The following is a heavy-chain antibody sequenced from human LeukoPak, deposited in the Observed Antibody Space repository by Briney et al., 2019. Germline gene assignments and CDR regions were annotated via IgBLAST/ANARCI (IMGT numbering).Heavy chain of an antibody. Sequence: GASVKVSCKASGYTFTGYYMHWVRQAPGQGLEWMGWINPNSGGTNYAQKFQGWVTMTRDTSISTAYMELSRLRSDDTAVYYCARSICSSTSCYLGGFDPWGQGTLVTVSS. CDR2: INPNSGGT. D-gene: IGHD2-2*01. J-gene: IGHJ5*02. CDR1: GYTFTGYY. CDR3: ARSICSSTSCYLGGFDP. V-gene: IGHV1-2*04.